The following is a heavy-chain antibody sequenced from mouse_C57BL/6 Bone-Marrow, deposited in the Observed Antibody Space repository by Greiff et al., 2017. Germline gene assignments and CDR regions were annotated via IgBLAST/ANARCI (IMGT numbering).Heavy chain of an antibody. J-gene: IGHJ4*01. CDR3: AIPNYSNYECAMDY. CDR1: GYTFTSYW. V-gene: IGHV1-74*01. CDR2: IHPSDSDT. Sequence: QVQLQQPGAELVKPGASVKVSCKASGYTFTSYWMHWVKQRPGQALEWIGRIHPSDSDTNSNQKFKGKATLTVDKSSSTAYIQLSSLTSEDSAVYYCAIPNYSNYECAMDYWGQGTSVTVSS. D-gene: IGHD2-5*01.